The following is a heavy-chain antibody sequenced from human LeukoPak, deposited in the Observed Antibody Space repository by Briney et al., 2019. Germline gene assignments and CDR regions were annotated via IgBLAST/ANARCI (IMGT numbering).Heavy chain of an antibody. D-gene: IGHD3-22*01. CDR3: ARAYYYDSSGLDY. CDR2: IYYSGST. CDR1: GGSISSYY. Sequence: SETLSLTCTVSGGSISSYYWSWIRQPPGKGLEWIGYIYYSGSTNYNPSLKSRVTISVDRSKNQFSLKLSSVTAADTAVYYCARAYYYDSSGLDYWGQGTLVTVSS. J-gene: IGHJ4*02. V-gene: IGHV4-59*08.